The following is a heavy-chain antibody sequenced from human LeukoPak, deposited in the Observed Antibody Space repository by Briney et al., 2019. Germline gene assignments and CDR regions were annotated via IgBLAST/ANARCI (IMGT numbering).Heavy chain of an antibody. CDR1: GYTFTSYD. D-gene: IGHD3-10*01. Sequence: ASVKVSFKASGYTFTSYDINWVRQATGQGLEWMGWMNPNSGNTGYAQKFQGRVTMTRNTSISTAYMELSSLRSEDTAVYYCAAREGGSGSYSFDYWGQGTLVTVSS. J-gene: IGHJ4*02. CDR3: AAREGGSGSYSFDY. V-gene: IGHV1-8*01. CDR2: MNPNSGNT.